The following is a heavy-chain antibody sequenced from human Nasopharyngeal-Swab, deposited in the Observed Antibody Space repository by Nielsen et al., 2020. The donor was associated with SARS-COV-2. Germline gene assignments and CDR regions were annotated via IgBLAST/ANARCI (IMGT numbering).Heavy chain of an antibody. CDR3: ARESYDILTGPSYYYGMDV. CDR2: INTNTGNP. CDR1: GYTFTSYA. J-gene: IGHJ6*02. D-gene: IGHD3-9*01. Sequence: ASVKVSCKASGYTFTSYAMNWVRQAPGQGLEWMGWINTNTGNPTYAQGFTGRFVFSLDTSVSTAYLQISSLKAEDTAVYHCARESYDILTGPSYYYGMDVWGQGTTVTVSS. V-gene: IGHV7-4-1*02.